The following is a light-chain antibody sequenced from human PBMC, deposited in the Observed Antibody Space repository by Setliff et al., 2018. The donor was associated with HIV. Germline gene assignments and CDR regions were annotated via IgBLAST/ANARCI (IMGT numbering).Light chain of an antibody. Sequence: QSVLAQPASVSGSPGQSITISCTGTSSDVGGYNYVSWYQHYPGKAPKLMIYEVSNRPSGVSNRFSGSKSGNTASLTISGLQAEDEADYYCSSYTSISTRCVVGTGTKVNVL. CDR3: SSYTSISTRCV. CDR2: EVS. CDR1: SSDVGGYNY. J-gene: IGLJ1*01. V-gene: IGLV2-14*01.